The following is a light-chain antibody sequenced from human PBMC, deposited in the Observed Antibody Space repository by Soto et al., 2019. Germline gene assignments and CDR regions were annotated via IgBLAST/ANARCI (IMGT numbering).Light chain of an antibody. CDR1: QSMSSW. CDR3: QQYNSYPYT. V-gene: IGKV1-5*03. J-gene: IGKJ2*01. Sequence: DIQMTQSTSTLSASVGDRVTITCRASQSMSSWLAWYQQKPGKAPKLLIYKASSLESGVPSRFSGSGSGTEFTLTIISLQPDDFATYYCQQYNSYPYTFGQGTKLEIK. CDR2: KAS.